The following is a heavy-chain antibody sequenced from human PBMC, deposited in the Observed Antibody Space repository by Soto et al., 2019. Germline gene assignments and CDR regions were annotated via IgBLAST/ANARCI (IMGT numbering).Heavy chain of an antibody. J-gene: IGHJ4*02. V-gene: IGHV3-66*01. CDR3: AREATMVRGVAGY. CDR2: IYSGGST. CDR1: GFTVSSNY. Sequence: EVQLVESGGGLVQPGGSLRLSCAASGFTVSSNYMSWVRQAPGKGLEWVSVIYSGGSTYYADSVKGRFTISRDNSKNTLYLQMNSLRAEDTAVYYCAREATMVRGVAGYWGQGTLVTVSS. D-gene: IGHD3-10*01.